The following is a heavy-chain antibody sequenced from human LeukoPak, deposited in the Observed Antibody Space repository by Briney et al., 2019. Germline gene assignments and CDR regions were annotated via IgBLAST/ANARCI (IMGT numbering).Heavy chain of an antibody. CDR1: GYTFTSYA. V-gene: IGHV1-69*13. CDR2: IIPIFGTA. D-gene: IGHD6-6*01. CDR3: ARGAPSIAARGYYYGMDV. J-gene: IGHJ6*02. Sequence: ASVKVSCKASGYTFTSYAISWVRQAPGQGLEWMGGIIPIFGTANYAQKFQGRVTITADESTSTAYMELSSLRSEDTAVYYCARGAPSIAARGYYYGMDVWGQGTTVTVSS.